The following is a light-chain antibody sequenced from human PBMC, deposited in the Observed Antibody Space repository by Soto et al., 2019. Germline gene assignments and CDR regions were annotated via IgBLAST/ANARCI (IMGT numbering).Light chain of an antibody. Sequence: QSVLTQPASVSGPPGQSITISCTGTNSDGGAYNYVSWYQHHPGKAPRLVIYDVTNRPSGISDRFSGSKSGNTASLTISGLLAEDEADYYCASYTTISTYVFGTGTKVTVL. CDR1: NSDGGAYNY. V-gene: IGLV2-14*01. CDR3: ASYTTISTYV. J-gene: IGLJ1*01. CDR2: DVT.